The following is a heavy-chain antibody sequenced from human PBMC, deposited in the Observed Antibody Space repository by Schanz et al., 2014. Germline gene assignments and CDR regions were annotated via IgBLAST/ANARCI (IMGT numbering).Heavy chain of an antibody. CDR2: IIPIHGIV. Sequence: QLQLVQSGAEVKKPGSSVKVSCKLSGGTFSSYTISWMRQAPGQGLEWMGRIIPIHGIVNYAQRFQDRVRITADKSTSTAYMELRSLRSDDTAVYYCATLDYADSVSWGQGTLVTVSS. V-gene: IGHV1-69*02. CDR1: GGTFSSYT. D-gene: IGHD4-17*01. J-gene: IGHJ5*02. CDR3: ATLDYADSVS.